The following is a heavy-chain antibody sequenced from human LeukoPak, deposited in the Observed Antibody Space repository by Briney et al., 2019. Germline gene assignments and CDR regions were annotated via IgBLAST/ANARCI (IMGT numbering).Heavy chain of an antibody. D-gene: IGHD2-15*01. CDR1: GYTFTSYY. J-gene: IGHJ6*02. CDR2: INPSGGST. CDR3: ARVSGYCGGGSCYGLPSHGMDV. V-gene: IGHV1-46*01. Sequence: WASVKVSCKASGYTFTSYYMQWVRQAPGQGLEWMGIINPSGGSTSYAQKFQGRVTMTRDTSTSTVYMELSSLRSEDTAVYYCARVSGYCGGGSCYGLPSHGMDVWGQGTTVTVSS.